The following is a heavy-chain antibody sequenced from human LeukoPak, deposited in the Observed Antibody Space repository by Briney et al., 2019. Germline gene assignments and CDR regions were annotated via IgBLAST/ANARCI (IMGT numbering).Heavy chain of an antibody. Sequence: SETLSLTCTVSGGSISSYYWSWIRQPPGKGLEWIGYIYYSGSTNYNPSLKSRVTISVDTSKNQFSLKLSSVTAADTAVYYCARDKRYSSGAIDYWGQGTLVIVSS. V-gene: IGHV4-59*12. J-gene: IGHJ4*02. CDR1: GGSISSYY. CDR2: IYYSGST. D-gene: IGHD6-19*01. CDR3: ARDKRYSSGAIDY.